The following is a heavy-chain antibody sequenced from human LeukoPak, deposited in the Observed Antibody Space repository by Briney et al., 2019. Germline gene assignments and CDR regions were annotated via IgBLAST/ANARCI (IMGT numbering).Heavy chain of an antibody. CDR3: ARYSSSYAMGV. CDR2: IYSGGST. D-gene: IGHD3-22*01. V-gene: IGHV3-53*04. J-gene: IGHJ6*02. CDR1: GFTVSSNY. Sequence: GGSLRLSCAASGFTVSSNYMGWVRQAPGKGLEWVSVIYSGGSTYYADSVKGRFTISRHNSNNTLYLQMNSLRADDTAVYYCARYSSSYAMGVWGQGTTVTVSS.